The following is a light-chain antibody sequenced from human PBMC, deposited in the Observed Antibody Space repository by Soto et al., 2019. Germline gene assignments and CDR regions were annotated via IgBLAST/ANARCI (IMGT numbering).Light chain of an antibody. V-gene: IGKV3-15*01. CDR3: KHYTNRPLT. J-gene: IGKJ4*01. Sequence: EIVMTQSPVTLSVSPGERATLSCRASHDVSSRLAWYQQKPGQAPRLLIYDASTRATGLPARFSGSGSGTEFTLTISSLQSVYFAVYYCKHYTNRPLTLGGGSKVDIK. CDR2: DAS. CDR1: HDVSSR.